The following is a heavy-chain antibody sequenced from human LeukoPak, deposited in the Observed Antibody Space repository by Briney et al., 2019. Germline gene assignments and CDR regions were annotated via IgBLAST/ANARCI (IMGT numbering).Heavy chain of an antibody. V-gene: IGHV3-11*01. Sequence: GGSLRLSCAASGFTFSDYYMSWIRQAPGKGLEWVSYISSSGITIYYADSVKGQFTISTDNSKNTLYLQMNSLRSEDTAVYYCAKGLSLRSSVWSPGFDYWGQGTLVTVSS. CDR3: AKGLSLRSSVWSPGFDY. CDR2: ISSSGITI. J-gene: IGHJ4*02. CDR1: GFTFSDYY. D-gene: IGHD6-19*01.